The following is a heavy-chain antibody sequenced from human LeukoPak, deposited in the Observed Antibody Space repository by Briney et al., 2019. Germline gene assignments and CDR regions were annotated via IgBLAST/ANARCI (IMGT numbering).Heavy chain of an antibody. CDR2: ISSTSSTI. D-gene: IGHD3-3*02. Sequence: GGSLRLSCAASGFTFSDYTMNWVRQAPGKGLEWVSYISSTSSTIYYADSVKGRFTISRDNAKNSLYLQMNSLRAEDTAVYYCARGRIFGETIAAYWGQGTLVTVSS. CDR1: GFTFSDYT. CDR3: ARGRIFGETIAAY. J-gene: IGHJ4*02. V-gene: IGHV3-48*01.